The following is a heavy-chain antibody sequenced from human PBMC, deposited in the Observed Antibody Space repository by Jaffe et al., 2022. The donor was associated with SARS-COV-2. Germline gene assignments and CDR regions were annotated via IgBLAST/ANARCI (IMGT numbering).Heavy chain of an antibody. J-gene: IGHJ2*01. V-gene: IGHV3-43*02. CDR3: AKGARQPGIHWYFDL. CDR1: GFTFDDYA. D-gene: IGHD6-13*01. Sequence: EVQLVESGGGVVQPGGSLRLSCAASGFTFDDYAMHWVRQAPGKGLEWVSLISGDGGSTYYADSVKGRFTISRDNSKNSLYLQMNSLRTEDTALYYCAKGARQPGIHWYFDLWGRGTLVTVSS. CDR2: ISGDGGST.